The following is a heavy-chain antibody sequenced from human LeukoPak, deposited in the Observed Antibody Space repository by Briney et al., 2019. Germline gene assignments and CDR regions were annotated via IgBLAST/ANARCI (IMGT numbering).Heavy chain of an antibody. D-gene: IGHD1-1*01. CDR1: GFTFSNYA. V-gene: IGHV3-23*01. CDR3: AKLDGTGTTPIDY. Sequence: GGSLRLSCAASGFTFSNYAMSWVRQAPGKGLEWVSVISGSGGNTDYADSVKGRFTISRDNSKNTLSLQMNSLRAEDTAVYYCAKLDGTGTTPIDYWGQGTLVTVSS. CDR2: ISGSGGNT. J-gene: IGHJ4*02.